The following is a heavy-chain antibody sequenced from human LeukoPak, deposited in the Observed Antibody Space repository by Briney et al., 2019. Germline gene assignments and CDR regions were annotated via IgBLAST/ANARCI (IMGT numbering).Heavy chain of an antibody. CDR1: GYTFTGYY. V-gene: IGHV1-2*02. D-gene: IGHD2-15*01. CDR3: ATQSAVGLLPQYYYYYYMDV. J-gene: IGHJ6*03. CDR2: INPNSGGT. Sequence: ASVKVSCKASGYTFTGYYMHWVRQAPGQGLEWMGWINPNSGGTNYAQKFQGRVTMTRDTSISTAYMELSRLRSDDTAVYYCATQSAVGLLPQYYYYYYMDVWGKGTTVTISS.